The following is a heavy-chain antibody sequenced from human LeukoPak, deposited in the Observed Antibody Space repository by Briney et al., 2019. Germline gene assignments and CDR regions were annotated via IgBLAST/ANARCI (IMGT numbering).Heavy chain of an antibody. Sequence: PSETLSLTCTISGGSISNYYWSWIRQPPGPELEWIGYIYTGGNTNYNPSLKSRVTISVDTSKNQFSLKLSSMTAADTAVYYCARAESSGHPTPGYWGQGTLVTVSS. D-gene: IGHD3-22*01. J-gene: IGHJ4*02. V-gene: IGHV4-4*09. CDR3: ARAESSGHPTPGY. CDR2: IYTGGNT. CDR1: GGSISNYY.